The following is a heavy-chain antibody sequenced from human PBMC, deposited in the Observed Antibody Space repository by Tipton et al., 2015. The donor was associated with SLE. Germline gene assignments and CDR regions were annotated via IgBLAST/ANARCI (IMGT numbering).Heavy chain of an antibody. CDR2: IYTSGST. J-gene: IGHJ4*02. Sequence: TLSLTCTVSGGSISSGSYYWSWIRQPAGKGLEWIGHIYTSGSTNYNPSLKSRVTISVDTSKNQFSLKLSSVTAADTAVYYCAREGAAAGHFDYWGQGTLVTVSS. CDR3: AREGAAAGHFDY. CDR1: GGSISSGSYY. D-gene: IGHD6-13*01. V-gene: IGHV4-61*09.